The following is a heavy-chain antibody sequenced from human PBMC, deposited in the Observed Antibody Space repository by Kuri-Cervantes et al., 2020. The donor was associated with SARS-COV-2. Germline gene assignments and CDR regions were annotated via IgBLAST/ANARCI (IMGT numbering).Heavy chain of an antibody. V-gene: IGHV3-30*02. CDR2: IRSDGNRK. CDR3: AKDREGWLTLSGYYFDY. J-gene: IGHJ4*02. CDR1: GFSFSRYG. Sequence: GESLKISCAASGFSFSRYGMHWVRQAPGKGLEWVAFIRSDGNRKWDADSVKGRFTISRDNSKNMLYLQMNSLRAEDTGIYYCAKDREGWLTLSGYYFDYWGQGILVTVSS. D-gene: IGHD3-22*01.